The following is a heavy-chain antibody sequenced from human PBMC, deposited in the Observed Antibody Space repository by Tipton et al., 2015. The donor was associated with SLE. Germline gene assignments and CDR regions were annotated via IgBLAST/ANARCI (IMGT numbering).Heavy chain of an antibody. J-gene: IGHJ5*02. D-gene: IGHD4-11*01. CDR3: ARDNSNYDQDWFDP. Sequence: QLVQSGAEVKKPGASVKVSRKAPGYTFTSYDISWVRQAPGQGLEWMGWISAYNGNTNYAQKLQGRVTMTTDTSTSTAYMELRSLRSDDTAVYYCARDNSNYDQDWFDPWGQGTLVTVSS. V-gene: IGHV1-18*01. CDR2: ISAYNGNT. CDR1: GYTFTSYD.